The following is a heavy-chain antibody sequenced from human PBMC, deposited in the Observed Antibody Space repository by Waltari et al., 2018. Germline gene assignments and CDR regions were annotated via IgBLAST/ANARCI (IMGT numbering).Heavy chain of an antibody. V-gene: IGHV1-3*03. Sequence: QVQLVPSGAEVQKPGASGEVSCKGSGYTFTSLVMHWVRQAPGQGLEWMGWINAGNGNTKYSQECQGRVTITRDTSASTAYMELSSLRSEDMAVYYCARGTGSGYNWFDPWGQGTLVTVSS. CDR2: INAGNGNT. CDR1: GYTFTSLV. J-gene: IGHJ5*02. CDR3: ARGTGSGYNWFDP. D-gene: IGHD3-3*01.